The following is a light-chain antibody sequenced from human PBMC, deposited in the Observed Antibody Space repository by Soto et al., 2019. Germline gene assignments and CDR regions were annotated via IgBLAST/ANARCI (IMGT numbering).Light chain of an antibody. J-gene: IGKJ4*01. V-gene: IGKV1-9*01. CDR3: QQLNTYPA. CDR1: QGIGSY. CDR2: GAS. Sequence: DFPLTQSPSFLSASFGDRVTITFRASQGIGSYLGWYQQAPGKAPKLLIYGASTLQSGVPSRLSGSGSGTEFTLTISSLQPEDFATYYCQQLNTYPAFGGGTKVDIK.